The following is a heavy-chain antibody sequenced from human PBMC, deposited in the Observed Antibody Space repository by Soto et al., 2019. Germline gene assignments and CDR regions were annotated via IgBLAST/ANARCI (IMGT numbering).Heavy chain of an antibody. Sequence: CGSLRLSCAASRFTVSINYMSWVRQAPGKGLEWVSVIYSGGSTYYADCVKGRFTISRDNSKNTLYLQMNSLSAEDTAVYYCARESDYGLIWGQGTMVTVSS. D-gene: IGHD3-10*01. CDR1: RFTVSINY. CDR3: ARESDYGLI. V-gene: IGHV3-53*01. J-gene: IGHJ3*02. CDR2: IYSGGST.